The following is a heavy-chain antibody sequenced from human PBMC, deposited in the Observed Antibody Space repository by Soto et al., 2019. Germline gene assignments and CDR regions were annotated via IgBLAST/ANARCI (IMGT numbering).Heavy chain of an antibody. D-gene: IGHD1-26*01. CDR2: ISYDGSNE. Sequence: QVQLVESGGGVVQPGRSLRLSCAASGFTFSSYGMHWVRQAPGKGLEWVAVISYDGSNEYYADSVKGRFTISRDNSKNTLYLQMNSLRAEDPAVYYCAKDAGVSSSFDYWGQGTLVTVSS. CDR3: AKDAGVSSSFDY. V-gene: IGHV3-30*18. CDR1: GFTFSSYG. J-gene: IGHJ4*02.